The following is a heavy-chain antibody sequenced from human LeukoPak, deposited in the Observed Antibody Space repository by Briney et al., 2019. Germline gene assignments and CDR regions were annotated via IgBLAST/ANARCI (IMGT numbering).Heavy chain of an antibody. CDR3: ARDCCANTVTNWFDP. Sequence: GASVKVSCKASGYTFTSYGISWVRQAPGQGLEWLGWISTYNGNTHYAQKLQGRVTMTTDTSTSTAYMELRSLRSDDTAVYYCARDCCANTVTNWFDPWGQGTLVTVSS. CDR2: ISTYNGNT. V-gene: IGHV1-18*01. D-gene: IGHD4-17*01. CDR1: GYTFTSYG. J-gene: IGHJ5*02.